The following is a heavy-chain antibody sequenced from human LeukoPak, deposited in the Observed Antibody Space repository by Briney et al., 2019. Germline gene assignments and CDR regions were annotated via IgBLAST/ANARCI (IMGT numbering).Heavy chain of an antibody. CDR3: AREFFDREGGTTVLDY. CDR1: GFTFSSTS. Sequence: GGSLRLSCAASGFTFSSTSMNWVRQAPGKGLEWVSSICSGSSYIFHADSVKGRFPISRDNAKNSLYLQMNSLRAEDTAVYYCAREFFDREGGTTVLDYWGQGTLVTVSS. V-gene: IGHV3-21*01. D-gene: IGHD1-26*01. J-gene: IGHJ4*02. CDR2: ICSGSSYI.